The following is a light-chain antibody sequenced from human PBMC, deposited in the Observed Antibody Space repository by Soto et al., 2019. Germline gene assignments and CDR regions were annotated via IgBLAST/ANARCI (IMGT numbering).Light chain of an antibody. J-gene: IGKJ1*01. CDR3: QQYQSYPWT. V-gene: IGKV1-5*03. Sequence: DIQMTQSPSTVSASVGDRVTITCRASQNIDRWLAWYQQKPGKAPNLLIYGASNLESGVPSRFSGSGSGTEVTLTLSSLGPDDFAPYYCQQYQSYPWTFGQGTKVEIK. CDR1: QNIDRW. CDR2: GAS.